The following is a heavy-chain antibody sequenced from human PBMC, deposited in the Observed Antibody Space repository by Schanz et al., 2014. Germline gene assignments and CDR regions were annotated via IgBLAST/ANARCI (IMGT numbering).Heavy chain of an antibody. CDR2: ISDSGDST. Sequence: VQLVESGGDLVQPGGSQRLSCAASGFTFSDYYMTWIRQAPGKGLEWVSDISDSGDSTHYADSVKGRFTISRDNAKNSLFLQMNSLSAEDTAVYYCAKHVRSLTGNDYWGQGTLVTVSS. D-gene: IGHD3-9*01. CDR3: AKHVRSLTGNDY. V-gene: IGHV3-11*01. J-gene: IGHJ4*02. CDR1: GFTFSDYY.